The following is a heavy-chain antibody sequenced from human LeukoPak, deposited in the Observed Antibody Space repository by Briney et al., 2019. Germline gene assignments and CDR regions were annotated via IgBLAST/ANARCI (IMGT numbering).Heavy chain of an antibody. D-gene: IGHD3-22*01. V-gene: IGHV4-39*07. CDR2: INHSGST. Sequence: SETLSLTCTVSGGSISSSGYYWSWIRQPPGKGLEWIGEINHSGSTNYNPSLKSRVTISVDTSKNQFSLKLSSVTAADTAVYYCARRSITMIVVVILPERHFDYWGQGTLVTVSS. CDR3: ARRSITMIVVVILPERHFDY. CDR1: GGSISSSGYY. J-gene: IGHJ4*02.